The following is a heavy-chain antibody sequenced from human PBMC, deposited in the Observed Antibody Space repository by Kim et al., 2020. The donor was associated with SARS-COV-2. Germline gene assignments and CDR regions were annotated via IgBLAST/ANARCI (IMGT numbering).Heavy chain of an antibody. V-gene: IGHV4-39*01. CDR3: ARRGYGDYELDY. CDR1: GGSISSSSYY. D-gene: IGHD4-17*01. J-gene: IGHJ4*02. Sequence: SETLSLTCTVSGGSISSSSYYWGWIRQPPGKGLEWIGSIYYSGSTYYNPSLKSRVTISVDTSKNQFSLKLSSVTAADTAVYYCARRGYGDYELDYWGQGTLVTVSS. CDR2: IYYSGST.